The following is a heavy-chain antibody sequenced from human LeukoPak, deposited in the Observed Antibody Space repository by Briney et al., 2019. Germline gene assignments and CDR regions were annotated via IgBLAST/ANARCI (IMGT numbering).Heavy chain of an antibody. CDR1: GYTFTSYA. Sequence: EASVKVSCKASGYTFTSYAMNWVRQAPGQGLEWMGWINTNTGNPTYAQGFTGRFVFSLDTSVSTAYPETSSLKAEDTAVYYCARGYTKDMTSVTHFDYWGQGTLVTVSS. CDR3: ARGYTKDMTSVTHFDY. CDR2: INTNTGNP. J-gene: IGHJ4*02. D-gene: IGHD4-17*01. V-gene: IGHV7-4-1*02.